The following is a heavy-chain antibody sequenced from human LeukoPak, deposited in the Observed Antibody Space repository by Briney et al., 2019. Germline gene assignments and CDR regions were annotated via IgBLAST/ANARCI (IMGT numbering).Heavy chain of an antibody. D-gene: IGHD3-9*01. CDR2: IYSGGST. Sequence: GGSLRLSCAASGFTVSSNYMSRVRQAPGKGLEWVSVIYSGGSTYYADSVKGRFTISRDNSKNTLYLQMNSLRAEDTAVYYCARDRFDILTGYYHFDYWGQGTLVTVSS. J-gene: IGHJ4*02. CDR1: GFTVSSNY. CDR3: ARDRFDILTGYYHFDY. V-gene: IGHV3-66*01.